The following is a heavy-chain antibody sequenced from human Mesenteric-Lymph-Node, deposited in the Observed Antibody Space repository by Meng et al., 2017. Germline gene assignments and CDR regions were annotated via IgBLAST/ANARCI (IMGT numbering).Heavy chain of an antibody. CDR3: AKVATAAADYFDY. V-gene: IGHV3-23*01. CDR1: GFTFSNYA. CDR2: LSGSSGST. D-gene: IGHD6-13*01. Sequence: GGSLRLSCAASGFTFSNYAMTWVRQAPGKGLEWVATLSGSSGSTDYADSVKGRFTISRDNSKNTLYLQMNSLRAEDTAVYYCAKVATAAADYFDYWGQGTLVTVSS. J-gene: IGHJ4*02.